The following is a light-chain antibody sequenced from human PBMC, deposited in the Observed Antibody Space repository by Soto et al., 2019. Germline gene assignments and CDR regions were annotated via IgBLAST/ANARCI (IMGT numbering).Light chain of an antibody. CDR2: DAS. CDR1: QSISSN. V-gene: IGKV1-33*01. J-gene: IGKJ5*01. Sequence: DVKVSQSPSSLSASIGDRVTITCRASQSISSNLNWYQQKPGKAPKLLIYDASNLETGVPSRFSGSGSGTDFTFTISSLQPEDIATYYCQQYDNLITFGQGTRLAIK. CDR3: QQYDNLIT.